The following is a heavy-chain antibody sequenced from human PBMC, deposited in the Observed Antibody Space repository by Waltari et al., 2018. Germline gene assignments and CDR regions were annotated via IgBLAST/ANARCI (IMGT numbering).Heavy chain of an antibody. CDR3: SRGGYSGYDGFDY. D-gene: IGHD5-12*01. Sequence: QVQLVQSGAEVKKPGSSVKVSCKASGGTFSSYAISWVRQAPGQGLEWMGGIIPIFGTANDDQKCQGRVTITADESTSTAYMELSSLRSEDTAVYYCSRGGYSGYDGFDYWGQGTLVTVSS. V-gene: IGHV1-69*01. J-gene: IGHJ4*02. CDR2: IIPIFGTA. CDR1: GGTFSSYA.